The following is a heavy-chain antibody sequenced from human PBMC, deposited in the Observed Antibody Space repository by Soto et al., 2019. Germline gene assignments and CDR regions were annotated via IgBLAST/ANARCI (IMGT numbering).Heavy chain of an antibody. D-gene: IGHD2-2*01. Sequence: PGESLKISCKVSGYSFTTNWIAWVRQRPGKGLEWMGSIFPDDSDTRYSPSFQGQVTISVDKAVTTAYLQWSSLKASDSAMYYCARLIGSSSWFDLWGQGVLVTVSS. CDR3: ARLIGSSSWFDL. CDR2: IFPDDSDT. J-gene: IGHJ5*02. V-gene: IGHV5-51*01. CDR1: GYSFTTNW.